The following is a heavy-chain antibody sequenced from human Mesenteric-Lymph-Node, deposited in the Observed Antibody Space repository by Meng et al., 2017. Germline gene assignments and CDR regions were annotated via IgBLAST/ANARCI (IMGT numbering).Heavy chain of an antibody. Sequence: QVPVEESGPGLVKPPGTLSLTCAVSGGSISSSNWWSWVRQPPGKGLEWIGEIYHSGSTNYNPSLKSRVTISVDKSKNQFSLKLSSVTAADTAVYYCASGRKYCSSTSCYGQFDYWGQGTLVTVSS. CDR3: ASGRKYCSSTSCYGQFDY. CDR2: IYHSGST. D-gene: IGHD2-2*01. J-gene: IGHJ4*02. V-gene: IGHV4-4*03. CDR1: GGSISSSNW.